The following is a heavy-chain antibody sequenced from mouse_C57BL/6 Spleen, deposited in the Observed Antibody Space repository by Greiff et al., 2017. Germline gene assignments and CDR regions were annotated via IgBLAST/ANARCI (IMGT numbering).Heavy chain of an antibody. CDR1: GYTFTSYW. D-gene: IGHD1-1*01. J-gene: IGHJ2*01. Sequence: QVQLQQPGAELVMPGASVKLSCKASGYTFTSYWMHWVKQRPGQGLEWIGEIDPSDSYTNYNQKFKGKSTLTVDKSSSTAYMQLSSLTSEDSAVYYCARKGGSSPFDDWGQGTTLTVSS. V-gene: IGHV1-69*01. CDR2: IDPSDSYT. CDR3: ARKGGSSPFDD.